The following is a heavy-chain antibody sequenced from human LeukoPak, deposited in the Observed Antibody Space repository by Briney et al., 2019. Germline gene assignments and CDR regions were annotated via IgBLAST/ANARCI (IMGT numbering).Heavy chain of an antibody. CDR2: IKSKTDGGTT. J-gene: IGHJ4*02. CDR1: GFTFSNAW. D-gene: IGHD3-3*01. V-gene: IGHV3-15*01. Sequence: GGSLRLSCAASGFTFSNAWMSWVRQAPGKGLEWVGRIKSKTDGGTTDYAAPVKGRFTISRDDSKNTLYLQMNSLKTEDTAVYYCTTVPFTSTYYDFWSGPRGVDYWGQGTLVTVSS. CDR3: TTVPFTSTYYDFWSGPRGVDY.